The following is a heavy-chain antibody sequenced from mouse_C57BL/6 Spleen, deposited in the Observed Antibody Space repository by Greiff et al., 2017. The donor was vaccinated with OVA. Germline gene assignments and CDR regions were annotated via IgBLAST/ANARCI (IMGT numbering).Heavy chain of an antibody. CDR1: GFTFSDYG. D-gene: IGHD2-1*01. V-gene: IGHV5-17*01. CDR3: ARGIDYGNYQELNYAMDY. CDR2: ISSGSSTI. Sequence: VQLKESGGGLVKPGGSLKLSCAASGFTFSDYGMHWVRQAPEKGLEWVAYISSGSSTIYYADTVKGRFTISRDNAKNTLFLQMTRLRSEDTAMYYCARGIDYGNYQELNYAMDYWGQGTSVTVSS. J-gene: IGHJ4*01.